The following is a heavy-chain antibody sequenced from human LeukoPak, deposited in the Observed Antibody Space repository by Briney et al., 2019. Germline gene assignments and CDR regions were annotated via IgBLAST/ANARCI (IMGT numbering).Heavy chain of an antibody. D-gene: IGHD3-22*01. J-gene: IGHJ4*02. Sequence: GSLRLSCAASGFTFSSYGMHWVRQAPGKGLEWVAVIWYDGTNKYYVDSVKGRFTISRDNSKNTLYLQMNSLRAEDTAVYYCARGYYDSSGYSFDYWGQGTLVTVSS. CDR2: IWYDGTNK. CDR1: GFTFSSYG. CDR3: ARGYYDSSGYSFDY. V-gene: IGHV3-33*01.